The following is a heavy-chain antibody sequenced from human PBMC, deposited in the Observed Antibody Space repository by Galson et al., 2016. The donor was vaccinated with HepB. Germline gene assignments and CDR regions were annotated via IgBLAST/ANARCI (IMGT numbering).Heavy chain of an antibody. CDR1: GLALSSHW. CDR3: VRDHSVVPATAYNWVDP. V-gene: IGHV3-74*01. CDR2: INSDGTIS. Sequence: SLRLSCAASGLALSSHWMHWVRQAPGKGLMWVARINSDGTISNYADSVKGRFTISRDHAKNTLYLGMNSLGAEDTAVYNCVRDHSVVPATAYNWVDPWGQGTLVTVSS. J-gene: IGHJ5*02. D-gene: IGHD2-21*02.